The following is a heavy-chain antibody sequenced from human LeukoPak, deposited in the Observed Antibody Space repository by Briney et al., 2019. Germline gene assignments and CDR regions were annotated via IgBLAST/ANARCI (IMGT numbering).Heavy chain of an antibody. CDR2: IYRSGST. CDR3: ARARNSAGHWFDP. J-gene: IGHJ5*02. CDR1: GDSISSGGYS. Sequence: PSETLSLTCAVSGDSISSGGYSWSWIRHPPGKGLEWIGYIYRSGSTYYNPSLKGRVTISLDNFNNHFSLRLPSVTAADTAVYYCARARNSAGHWFDPWGQGTLATVSS. V-gene: IGHV4-30-2*01. D-gene: IGHD4-23*01.